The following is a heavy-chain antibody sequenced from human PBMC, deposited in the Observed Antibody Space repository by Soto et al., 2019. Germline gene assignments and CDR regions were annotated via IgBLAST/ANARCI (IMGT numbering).Heavy chain of an antibody. V-gene: IGHV3-33*01. D-gene: IGHD5-18*01. Sequence: QVELVESGGGVVQPGMSLRLSCAASGFTLNTYGMYWVRQAPGKGLEWVAVSWYDGTNKDYADSVKGRFTLSRVNSRNTTYLHMKVLRAEDTAAYYCARGYPLWSTYFYYDMDVWGQGPTVTASS. CDR2: SWYDGTNK. CDR3: ARGYPLWSTYFYYDMDV. CDR1: GFTLNTYG. J-gene: IGHJ6*02.